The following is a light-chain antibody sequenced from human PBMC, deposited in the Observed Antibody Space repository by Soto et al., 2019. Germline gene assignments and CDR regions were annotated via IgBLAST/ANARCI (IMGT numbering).Light chain of an antibody. Sequence: QSVLTQPPSVSAAPGQKVTISCSGSSSNIGSNYVSWYQQLPGTAPKLLIYDNNERPSGIPDRFSGSKSGTSASLGITGLQTGDEADYYCGAWDSSLSADVFGGGTKLTVL. CDR1: SSNIGSNY. J-gene: IGLJ3*02. CDR3: GAWDSSLSADV. CDR2: DNN. V-gene: IGLV1-51*01.